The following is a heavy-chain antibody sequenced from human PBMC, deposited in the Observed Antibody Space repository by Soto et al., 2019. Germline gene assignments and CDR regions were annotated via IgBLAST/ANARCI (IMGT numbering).Heavy chain of an antibody. D-gene: IGHD3-16*01. CDR3: AKGLGVTRTFGMDV. CDR2: ISSSSSTI. Sequence: GGSLRLSCAASGFTFSTYSRNWVRQAPGKGLEWVSYISSSSSTIFYTDSVKGRFTISRDNSKNTLYLQMNSLRAEDTAVYYCAKGLGVTRTFGMDVWGQGTTVTVSS. J-gene: IGHJ6*02. V-gene: IGHV3-48*01. CDR1: GFTFSTYS.